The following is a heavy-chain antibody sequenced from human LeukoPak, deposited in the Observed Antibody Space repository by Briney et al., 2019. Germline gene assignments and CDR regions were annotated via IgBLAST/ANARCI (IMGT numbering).Heavy chain of an antibody. Sequence: PGGSLRLSRVASGFTFRSYWMSSVRQAPGKGLECVANIKEEGSEKYYVDSVKGRFTISRDNAKNSLYLQMNSLRAEDTAVYYCARPGYYDSGRYYHGYWGQGTLVTVSS. CDR2: IKEEGSEK. D-gene: IGHD3-22*01. CDR3: ARPGYYDSGRYYHGY. V-gene: IGHV3-7*01. CDR1: GFTFRSYW. J-gene: IGHJ4*02.